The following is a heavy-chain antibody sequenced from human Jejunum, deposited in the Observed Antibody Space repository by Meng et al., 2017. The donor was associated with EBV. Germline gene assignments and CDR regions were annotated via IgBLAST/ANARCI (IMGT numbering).Heavy chain of an antibody. J-gene: IGHJ4*02. Sequence: QRQQQGPAGVKPSETLSPTCVAGGGSTSSSSSLRGLVRQPPGKGLEGIGSICFSDYTYYNPSLKSRVTISADTSKNQFSLSLTSVTAADTAVYYCAMDSDYAKSGYWGQGTLVTVSS. CDR3: AMDSDYAKSGY. D-gene: IGHD4-17*01. CDR1: GGSTSSSSSL. V-gene: IGHV4-39*01. CDR2: ICFSDYT.